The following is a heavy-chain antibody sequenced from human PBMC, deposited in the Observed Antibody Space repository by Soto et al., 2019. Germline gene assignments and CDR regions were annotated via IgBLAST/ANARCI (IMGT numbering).Heavy chain of an antibody. CDR1: C. V-gene: IGHV3-74*03. CDR3: ARWFTYGNFDYFDY. Sequence: CVRCISQKTGKGLMWVSRINSGGGTTTYADSVKGRFTISRDNAKNTLYLQMNGLRAEDTAVYYCARWFTYGNFDYFDYWGQGTQVTVSS. CDR2: INSGGGTT. J-gene: IGHJ4*02. D-gene: IGHD3-10*01.